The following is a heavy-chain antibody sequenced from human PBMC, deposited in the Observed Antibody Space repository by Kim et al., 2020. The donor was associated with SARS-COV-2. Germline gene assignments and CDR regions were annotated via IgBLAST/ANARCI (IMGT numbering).Heavy chain of an antibody. V-gene: IGHV3-7*03. CDR1: GFSVSGYW. CDR3: MRNFDL. Sequence: GGSLRLSCAASGFSVSGYWISWVRQAPGKGLEWVANMKLEGSQKHCVDSLRGRVALSGDSAKNSLFLQISSLTADDTAVYYCMRNFDLWGQGTLVAVSS. CDR2: MKLEGSQK. J-gene: IGHJ5*02.